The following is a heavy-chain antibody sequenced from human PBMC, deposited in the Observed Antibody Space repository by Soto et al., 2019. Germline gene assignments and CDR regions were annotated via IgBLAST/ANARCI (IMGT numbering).Heavy chain of an antibody. Sequence: HPGGSLRLSCAASGFTFSSYAMSWVRQAPGKGLEWVSAISGSGGSTYYADSVKGRFTISRDNSKNTLHLQMNSLRAEDTAVYYCARVEIVCSSTSCYGIWYYYYYMDVWGKGTTVTVSS. J-gene: IGHJ6*03. CDR1: GFTFSSYA. CDR2: ISGSGGST. CDR3: ARVEIVCSSTSCYGIWYYYYYMDV. V-gene: IGHV3-23*01. D-gene: IGHD2-2*01.